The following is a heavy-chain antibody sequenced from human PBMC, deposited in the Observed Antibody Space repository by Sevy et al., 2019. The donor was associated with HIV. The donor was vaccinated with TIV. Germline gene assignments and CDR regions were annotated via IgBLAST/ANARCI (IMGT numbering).Heavy chain of an antibody. V-gene: IGHV3-74*01. J-gene: IGHJ3*01. CDR3: ARGRLPAFDF. CDR1: GFTFSSYW. CDR2: IDTDGSST. D-gene: IGHD6-6*01. Sequence: GGSLRLSCAASGFTFSSYWMHWVRQAPGKGLVWVSRIDTDGSSTSYADSVKGRFTISRDNAKNTLDLQINSLRAEDTAVYYCARGRLPAFDFWGQGTMVTVSS.